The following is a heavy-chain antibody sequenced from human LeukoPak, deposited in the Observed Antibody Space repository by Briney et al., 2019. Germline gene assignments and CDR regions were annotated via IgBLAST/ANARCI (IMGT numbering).Heavy chain of an antibody. J-gene: IGHJ4*02. CDR3: AREHRGRDGYTLDY. Sequence: SETLSLTCTVPGASIVRDYWRWVRQPPGTGLQWIGYVYETGSRNYNPSLERRVSISLDRSKNQFSLRLDSVTAADTAMYYCAREHRGRDGYTLDYWGQGILVTVSS. V-gene: IGHV4-59*12. D-gene: IGHD5-24*01. CDR1: GASIVRDY. CDR2: VYETGSR.